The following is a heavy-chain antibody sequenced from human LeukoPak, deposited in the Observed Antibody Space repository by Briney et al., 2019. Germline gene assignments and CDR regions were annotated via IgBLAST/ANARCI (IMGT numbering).Heavy chain of an antibody. D-gene: IGHD6-13*01. CDR3: ARDRGGKRSAASLDAFDI. J-gene: IGHJ3*02. Sequence: PGGSLRLSCAASGFTFSSYGMSWVRQAPGKGLEWVSAISGSGGSTYYADSVKGRFTISRDSSKNTLYLQMNSLRAEDTAVYYCARDRGGKRSAASLDAFDIWGQGTMVTVSS. V-gene: IGHV3-23*01. CDR2: ISGSGGST. CDR1: GFTFSSYG.